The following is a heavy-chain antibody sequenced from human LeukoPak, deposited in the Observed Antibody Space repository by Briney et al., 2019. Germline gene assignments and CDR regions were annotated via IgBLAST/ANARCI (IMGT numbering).Heavy chain of an antibody. J-gene: IGHJ4*02. CDR2: TYYRSKWST. D-gene: IGHD3-10*01. Sequence: QTLSLTCAISGDSVSSKSAAWNWVRQYPSRGLEWLGRTYYRSKWSTDYALSVKSRITVNPDTSKNQFSLQLNSVTPEDTAVYYCARQNLAGFDFWGQGTLVTVSS. CDR3: ARQNLAGFDF. V-gene: IGHV6-1*01. CDR1: GDSVSSKSAA.